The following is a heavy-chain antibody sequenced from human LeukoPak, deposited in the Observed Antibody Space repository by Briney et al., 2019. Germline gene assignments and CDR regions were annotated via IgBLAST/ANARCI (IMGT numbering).Heavy chain of an antibody. CDR2: FDPEDGET. CDR3: ATTDPSGSSMGGTWFDP. CDR1: GYTLTELS. V-gene: IGHV1-24*01. J-gene: IGHJ5*02. Sequence: ASVKVSCKGSGYTLTELSMHWVRQAPGKGLEWMGGFDPEDGETIYAQKFQGRVTVTEDTSTDTAYMELSSLRSEDTAVYYCATTDPSGSSMGGTWFDPWGQGTLVTVSS. D-gene: IGHD1-26*01.